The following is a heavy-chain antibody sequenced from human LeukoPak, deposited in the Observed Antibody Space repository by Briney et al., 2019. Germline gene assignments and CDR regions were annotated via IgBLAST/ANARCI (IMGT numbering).Heavy chain of an antibody. D-gene: IGHD6-13*01. CDR1: GGSITSYF. Sequence: SETLSLTCTVSGGSITSYFWSWLRQPPGKGLEWIGYIYYSGNTNYNPSLKSRVTISVDTSKNQFSLKLSSVTAADTAVYYCARDLPGIAAAGGFDYWGQGTLVTVSA. CDR2: IYYSGNT. CDR3: ARDLPGIAAAGGFDY. J-gene: IGHJ4*02. V-gene: IGHV4-59*01.